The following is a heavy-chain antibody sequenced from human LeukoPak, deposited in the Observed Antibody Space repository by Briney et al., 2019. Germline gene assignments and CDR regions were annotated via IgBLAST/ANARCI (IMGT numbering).Heavy chain of an antibody. V-gene: IGHV4-39*01. CDR2: IFYSGST. J-gene: IGHJ3*02. CDR1: GGSISSSSYY. Sequence: SETLSLTCTVSGGSISSSSYYWGWIRQPPGKGLEWIGNIFYSGSTYYNPSLKSRVTISVDTSKNQFSLKLSSVTAADTAVYYCARGLTVLRFLEWLPRHDAFDIWGQGTMVTVSS. CDR3: ARGLTVLRFLEWLPRHDAFDI. D-gene: IGHD3-3*01.